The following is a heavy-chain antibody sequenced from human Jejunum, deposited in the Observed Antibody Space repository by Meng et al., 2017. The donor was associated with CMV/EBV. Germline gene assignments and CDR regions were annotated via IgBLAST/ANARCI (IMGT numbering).Heavy chain of an antibody. D-gene: IGHD1-26*01. CDR1: GYTFTNYG. V-gene: IGHV1-18*01. J-gene: IGHJ4*02. CDR3: ARVEVGITSGDY. CDR2: ISAYNGNI. Sequence: QAQLVQSRGEVKEPGASLKVSCKASGYTFTNYGITWVRQAPGQGLEWMGWISAYNGNINYAQTLRGRVTMTTDTSTSTAYMELRSLRSDDTAVYYCARVEVGITSGDYWGQGTLVTVSS.